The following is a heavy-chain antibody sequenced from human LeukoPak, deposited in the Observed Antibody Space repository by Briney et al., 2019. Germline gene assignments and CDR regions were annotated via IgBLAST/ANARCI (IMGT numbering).Heavy chain of an antibody. CDR1: RFTFSRYA. CDR2: ISGSGGST. V-gene: IGHV3-23*01. J-gene: IGHJ4*02. CDR3: AREDYDIVTGYPYYFDY. Sequence: GGSLKLSCAASRFTFSRYAMSWVRQAPGKGLEWVAAISGSGGSTNYADSLRGRFTISRDNSKNTLYLQLNSLRAEDTAVYDCAREDYDIVTGYPYYFDYWGQGTLVTVSS. D-gene: IGHD3-9*01.